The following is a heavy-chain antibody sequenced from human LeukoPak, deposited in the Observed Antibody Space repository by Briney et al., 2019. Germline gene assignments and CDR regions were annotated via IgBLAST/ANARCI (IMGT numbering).Heavy chain of an antibody. Sequence: GASVKVSCKASGGTFSSYAISWVRQAPGQGLEWMGRIIPILGIANYAQKFQGRVTITADKSTSTAYMELSSLGSEDTAVYYYARDSTGEWLRFADYWGQGTLVTVSS. D-gene: IGHD5-12*01. CDR2: IIPILGIA. CDR3: ARDSTGEWLRFADY. J-gene: IGHJ4*02. CDR1: GGTFSSYA. V-gene: IGHV1-69*04.